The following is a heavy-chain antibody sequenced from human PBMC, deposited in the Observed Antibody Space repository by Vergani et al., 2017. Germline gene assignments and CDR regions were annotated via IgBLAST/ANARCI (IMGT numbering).Heavy chain of an antibody. CDR3: ARLNPDVDTAMVDY. CDR2: IYYSGST. V-gene: IGHV4-59*08. CDR1: GGSISSYY. J-gene: IGHJ4*02. Sequence: QVQLQESGPGLVKPSETLSLTCTVSGGSISSYYWSWIRQPPGKGLEWIGYIYYSGSTNYNPSLKSRVTISVDTSKNQFSLKLSSVTAAGTAVYYCARLNPDVDTAMVDYWGQGTLVTVSS. D-gene: IGHD5-18*01.